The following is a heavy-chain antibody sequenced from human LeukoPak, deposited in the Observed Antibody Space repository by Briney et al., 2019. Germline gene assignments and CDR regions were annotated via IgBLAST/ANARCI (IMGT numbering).Heavy chain of an antibody. V-gene: IGHV3-30-3*02. CDR2: ISYDGSNK. D-gene: IGHD6-19*01. CDR3: AKNRLVGYSSGIDY. CDR1: GFTFSSYA. Sequence: GRSLRLSCAASGFTFSSYAMHWVRQAPDKGLEWVAVISYDGSNKYYADSVKGRFTISRDNSKNTLYLQMDSLRAEDTAVYYCAKNRLVGYSSGIDYWGQGTLVTVSS. J-gene: IGHJ4*02.